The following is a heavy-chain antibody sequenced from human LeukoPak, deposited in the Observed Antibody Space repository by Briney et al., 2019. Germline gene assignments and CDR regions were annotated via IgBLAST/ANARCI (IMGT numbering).Heavy chain of an antibody. CDR2: ISWNSGSI. D-gene: IGHD1-26*01. CDR3: AKITGSGATSGLDY. J-gene: IGHJ4*02. V-gene: IGHV3-9*01. CDR1: GFTFHDYA. Sequence: GRSLRLSCAPSGFTFHDYAMHWVRQAPGKSLEWLPGISWNSGSIGYAGSVKGRFTISRDNAKNSLYLQMNSLRAEDTALYYCAKITGSGATSGLDYWGQGNMVIVS.